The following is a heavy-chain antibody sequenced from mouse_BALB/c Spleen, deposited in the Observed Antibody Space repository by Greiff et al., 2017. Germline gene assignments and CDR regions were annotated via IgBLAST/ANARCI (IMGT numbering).Heavy chain of an antibody. V-gene: IGHV1-7*01. J-gene: IGHJ3*01. CDR1: GYTFTSYW. CDR2: INPSTGYT. CDR3: ARYDDGYYLD. Sequence: VQLQESGAELAKPGASVKMSCKASGYTFTSYWMHWVKQRPGQGLEWIGYINPSTGYTEYNQKFKDKATLTADKSSSTAYMQLSSLTSEDSAVYYCARYDDGYYLDGGQGTLVTVSA. D-gene: IGHD2-3*01.